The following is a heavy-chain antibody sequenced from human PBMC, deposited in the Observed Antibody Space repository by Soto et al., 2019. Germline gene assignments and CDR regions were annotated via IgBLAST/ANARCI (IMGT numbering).Heavy chain of an antibody. V-gene: IGHV4-30-4*01. CDR3: AREGGIVGATTVDY. D-gene: IGHD1-26*01. Sequence: SETLSLTCTVSGGSISSGDYYWSWIRQPPGKGLEWIGYIYYSGSTYYNPSLKSRVTISVDTSKNQFSLKLSSVTAADTAVYYCAREGGIVGATTVDYWGQGTLVTVSS. CDR1: GGSISSGDYY. CDR2: IYYSGST. J-gene: IGHJ4*02.